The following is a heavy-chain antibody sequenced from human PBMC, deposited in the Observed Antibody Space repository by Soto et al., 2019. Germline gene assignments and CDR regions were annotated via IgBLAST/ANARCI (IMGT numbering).Heavy chain of an antibody. J-gene: IGHJ5*02. CDR2: ISAYNGNT. CDR1: GYTFTSYG. Sequence: GASVKVSCKASGYTFTSYGISWVRQAPGQGLEWMGWISAYNGNTNYAQKLQGRVTMTTDTSTRTAYMELRSLRSDDTAVYYWARDAYEGLYSSGSDWFVPCGQGLRVTVYS. V-gene: IGHV1-18*01. CDR3: ARDAYEGLYSSGSDWFVP. D-gene: IGHD6-19*01.